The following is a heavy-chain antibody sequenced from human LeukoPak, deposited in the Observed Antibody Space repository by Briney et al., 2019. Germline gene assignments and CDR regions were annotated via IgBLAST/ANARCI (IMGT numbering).Heavy chain of an antibody. D-gene: IGHD2-2*01. J-gene: IGHJ4*02. CDR3: ARSYCSSTSCYWGFDY. CDR1: GYSFTSYW. Sequence: GESLKISCKGSGYSFTSYWIGWVRQMPGKGLEWMGITYPGDSDTRYSPSFQGQVTISADKSISTAYLQWSSLKASDTAMYYCARSYCSSTSCYWGFDYWGQGTLVTVSS. V-gene: IGHV5-51*01. CDR2: TYPGDSDT.